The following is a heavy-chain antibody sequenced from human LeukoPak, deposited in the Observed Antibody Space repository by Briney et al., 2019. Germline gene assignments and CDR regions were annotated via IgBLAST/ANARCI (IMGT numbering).Heavy chain of an antibody. CDR3: ARTPLVGAIGY. V-gene: IGHV3-66*01. Sequence: QPGGSLRLSCAASGFTVSSNYMNWVRQAPGKGLEWVSVIYSGGSTYYADSVKGRFTIFRDNSKNTVYLQMNSLRAEDTAVYYCARTPLVGAIGYWGQGTLVTVSS. J-gene: IGHJ4*02. CDR2: IYSGGST. D-gene: IGHD1-26*01. CDR1: GFTVSSNY.